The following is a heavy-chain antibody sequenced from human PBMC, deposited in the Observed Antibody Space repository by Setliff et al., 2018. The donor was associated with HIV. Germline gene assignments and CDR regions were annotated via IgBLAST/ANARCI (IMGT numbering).Heavy chain of an antibody. CDR3: ASVRIPTGGTSSSFDY. CDR1: GFSFSSHV. CDR2: ITGSGTNT. Sequence: GGSLRLSCAASGFSFSSHVMTWARQAPGKGLEWVSSITGSGTNTYYTDSVRGRFTLTRDNSRNTVYLQMNSLRPEDTAVYYCASVRIPTGGTSSSFDYWGQGTLVTVSS. D-gene: IGHD1-1*01. V-gene: IGHV3-23*01. J-gene: IGHJ4*02.